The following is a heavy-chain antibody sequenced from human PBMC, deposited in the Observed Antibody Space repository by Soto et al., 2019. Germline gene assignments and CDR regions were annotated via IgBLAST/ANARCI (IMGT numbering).Heavy chain of an antibody. Sequence: PSETLSLTCTVSGGSVSSGSYYWSWIRQPPGKGLEWIGYIYYSGSTNYNPSLKSRVTISVDTSKNQFSLKLSSVTAADTAVYYCARDIGWNYGDYYPFDYWGQGTLVTVSA. CDR2: IYYSGST. V-gene: IGHV4-61*01. CDR1: GGSVSSGSYY. D-gene: IGHD4-17*01. CDR3: ARDIGWNYGDYYPFDY. J-gene: IGHJ4*02.